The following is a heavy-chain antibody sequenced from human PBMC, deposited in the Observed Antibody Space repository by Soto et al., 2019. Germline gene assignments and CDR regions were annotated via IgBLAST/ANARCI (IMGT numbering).Heavy chain of an antibody. Sequence: QVQLQESGPGLVKPSGTLSLTCAVSSGSISNDNWWNWVRQPPGKGLEWIGEIYRSGSTNYNPSLKSRATISLDKSTNQFSLQLSSVTAADTAVYYCATNSYYSLGVLGQGTTVTVSS. J-gene: IGHJ6*02. CDR3: ATNSYYSLGV. CDR1: SGSISNDNW. CDR2: IYRSGST. V-gene: IGHV4-4*02.